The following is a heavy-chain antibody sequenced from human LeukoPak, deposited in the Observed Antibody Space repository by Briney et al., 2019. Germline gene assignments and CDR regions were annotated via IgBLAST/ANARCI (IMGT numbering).Heavy chain of an antibody. CDR1: GFTFGDYA. Sequence: GGSLRLSCAASGFTFGDYAMHWVRQAPGKGLEWVSGISWNSGSIGYADSVKGRFTISRDNAKNSLYLQMNSLRAEDTALYYCAKAPLGIAVVPSFDYRGQGTLVTVSS. D-gene: IGHD6-19*01. CDR2: ISWNSGSI. J-gene: IGHJ4*02. CDR3: AKAPLGIAVVPSFDY. V-gene: IGHV3-9*01.